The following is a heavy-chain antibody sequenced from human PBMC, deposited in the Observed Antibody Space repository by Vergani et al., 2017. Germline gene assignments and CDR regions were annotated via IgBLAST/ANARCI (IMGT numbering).Heavy chain of an antibody. CDR2: INIRGDT. Sequence: QVQLQESGPGLVKPSQTLSVTCTVSGGSLSSGSAYWGWIRQPAGKGLEWIGRINIRGDTDYNPSLKSRVTMSLNSSKNQFSLTLSSLTAAYTAVYYCARVFHASYMVGAFDICVQATMVAVSS. CDR1: GGSLSSGSAY. V-gene: IGHV4-61*02. CDR3: ARVFHASYMVGAFDI. D-gene: IGHD3-16*01. J-gene: IGHJ3*02.